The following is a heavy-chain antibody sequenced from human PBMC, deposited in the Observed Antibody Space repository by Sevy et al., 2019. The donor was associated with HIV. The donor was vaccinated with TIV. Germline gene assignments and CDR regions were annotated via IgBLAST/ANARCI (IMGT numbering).Heavy chain of an antibody. CDR1: GYTFTSYD. J-gene: IGHJ4*02. D-gene: IGHD1-26*01. V-gene: IGHV1-18*01. CDR2: ISAYNGDT. Sequence: ASVKVSCKASGYTFTSYDINWVRQAPGQGLEWMGWISAYNGDTNYTQKLQDRVTMTTDTSTTTAYMELRSLRSDDTAVYYCARGRWDPNFFDSWGQRTLVTVSS. CDR3: ARGRWDPNFFDS.